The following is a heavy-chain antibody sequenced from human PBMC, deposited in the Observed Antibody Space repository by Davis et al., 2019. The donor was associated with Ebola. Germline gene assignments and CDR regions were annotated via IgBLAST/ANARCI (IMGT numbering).Heavy chain of an antibody. CDR1: GGSFSGYY. J-gene: IGHJ4*02. CDR3: ARDVGYYYDSSGYHQTGFYFDY. D-gene: IGHD3-22*01. Sequence: SETLSLTCAVYGGSFSGYYWSWIRQPPGKGLEWIGEINHSGSTNYNPSLKSRVTISVDKSKNQFSLKLSSVTAADTAVYYCARDVGYYYDSSGYHQTGFYFDYWGQGTLVTVSS. V-gene: IGHV4-34*01. CDR2: INHSGST.